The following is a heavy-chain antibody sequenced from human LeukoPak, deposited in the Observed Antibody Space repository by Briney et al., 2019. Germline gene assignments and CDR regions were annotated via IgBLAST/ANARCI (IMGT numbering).Heavy chain of an antibody. D-gene: IGHD2-2*01. Sequence: ASVKVSCKASGYTFTGYYMHWVRQAPGQGLEWMGWINPNSGGTNYAQKFQGRVTMTRDTSISTAYMELSRLRSDDTAVYYCARGDCSSTSCYDGYYYYYMDVWGKGTTVTISS. V-gene: IGHV1-2*02. CDR1: GYTFTGYY. CDR3: ARGDCSSTSCYDGYYYYYMDV. CDR2: INPNSGGT. J-gene: IGHJ6*03.